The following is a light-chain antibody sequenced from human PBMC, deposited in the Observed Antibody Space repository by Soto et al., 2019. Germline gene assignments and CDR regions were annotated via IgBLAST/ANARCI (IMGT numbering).Light chain of an antibody. Sequence: EIVLTPSPDTLSLSPGDRATLSCRASQSVSSSYLAWYQQKPGQAPGLLIYGASSRATGIPDRFSGSGSGTDFTLTISRLEPEDFAVYYCQQYGRSPWTFGQGTKVDIK. CDR2: GAS. CDR3: QQYGRSPWT. CDR1: QSVSSSY. J-gene: IGKJ1*01. V-gene: IGKV3-20*01.